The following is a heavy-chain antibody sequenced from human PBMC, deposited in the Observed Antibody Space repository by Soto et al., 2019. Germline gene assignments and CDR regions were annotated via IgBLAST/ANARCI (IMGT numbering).Heavy chain of an antibody. Sequence: KASETLSLTCTVSSDSISSYYWSWIRQPPGKRLEWIGYISYSGSTDYNPSLKSRVTISGDTSKNQFSLKVSSVTAADTAVHYCARGTSWQLPFDYWGQGTLVTVSS. V-gene: IGHV4-59*01. CDR3: ARGTSWQLPFDY. CDR1: SDSISSYY. D-gene: IGHD6-13*01. J-gene: IGHJ4*02. CDR2: ISYSGST.